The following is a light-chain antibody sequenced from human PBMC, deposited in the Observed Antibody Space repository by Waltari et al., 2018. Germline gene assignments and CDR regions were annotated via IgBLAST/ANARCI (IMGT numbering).Light chain of an antibody. CDR2: TAS. CDR1: QSITSH. V-gene: IGKV1-39*01. J-gene: IGKJ2*01. CDR3: QQSYITPYT. Sequence: PSSLSASVGDRVTITCRASQSITSHLNWFQQQPGRAPKLLIHTASSLESGVPSRFSGSGSGTHFTLTISSLQPEDFATYFCQQSYITPYTFGQGTKLEI.